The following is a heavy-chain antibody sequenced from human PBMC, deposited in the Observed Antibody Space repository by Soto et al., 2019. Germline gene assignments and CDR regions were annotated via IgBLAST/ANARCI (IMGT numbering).Heavy chain of an antibody. J-gene: IGHJ1*01. CDR2: IIPIFGTA. Sequence: QVQLVQSGAEVKKPWSSVKVSCKASGGTFSSYAISWVRQAPGQGLEWMGGIIPIFGTANYAQKFQGRVTITAAESPSTAYMELSSLTSEDTAVYYCSQGMAPEYFQHWGQGTLVTVSS. CDR1: GGTFSSYA. CDR3: SQGMAPEYFQH. D-gene: IGHD2-8*01. V-gene: IGHV1-69*01.